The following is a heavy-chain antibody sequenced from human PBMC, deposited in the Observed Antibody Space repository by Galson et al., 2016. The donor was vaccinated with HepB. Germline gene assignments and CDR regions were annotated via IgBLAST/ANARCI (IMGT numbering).Heavy chain of an antibody. Sequence: SLRLSCAASGFTFSRYGMHWVRQAPGKGLEWVAVISTNGISQNYEDSVKGRFTVYRDNPKNTVDLQMNSLRPEDTAVYYCAKDQGILRHFDWLTYDAFDMWGQGTMVTVSS. CDR3: AKDQGILRHFDWLTYDAFDM. D-gene: IGHD3-9*01. CDR2: ISTNGISQ. CDR1: GFTFSRYG. J-gene: IGHJ3*02. V-gene: IGHV3-30*18.